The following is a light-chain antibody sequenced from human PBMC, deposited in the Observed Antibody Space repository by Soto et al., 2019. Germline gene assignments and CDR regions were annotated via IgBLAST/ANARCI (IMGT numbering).Light chain of an antibody. CDR3: QQYNNWPIT. V-gene: IGKV3-15*01. J-gene: IGKJ5*01. CDR1: QSVSNN. Sequence: ESVLTQSPATLSLSPGERATLSCRASQSVSNNYLAWYQQKPGQAPRLLIYGASPRATGLPDRFSGSGSGTQFTLTISSLQSEDFAVYYCQQYNNWPITFGQGTRLDIK. CDR2: GAS.